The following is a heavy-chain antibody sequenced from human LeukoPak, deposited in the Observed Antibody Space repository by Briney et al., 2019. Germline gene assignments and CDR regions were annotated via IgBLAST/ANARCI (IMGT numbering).Heavy chain of an antibody. Sequence: GGSLRLSCGASGFSFSSYVLTWVRQAPGMGLEWVSSISNTGESTYYADSVKGRFTISRDNSKNSVYLQMNSLRADDAAVYYCAKNYRYFDYWGQGTLVTVSS. CDR2: ISNTGEST. J-gene: IGHJ4*02. CDR1: GFSFSSYV. D-gene: IGHD1-7*01. V-gene: IGHV3-23*01. CDR3: AKNYRYFDY.